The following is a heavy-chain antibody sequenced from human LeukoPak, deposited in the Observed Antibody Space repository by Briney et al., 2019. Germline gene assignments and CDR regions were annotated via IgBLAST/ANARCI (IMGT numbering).Heavy chain of an antibody. Sequence: GGSLRLSCAASGFTFDDYAMHWVRHAPGKGLEWVSGISWNSGSIVYADSVKGRFTISRDNSKNTLPLQMNSLRAEDTALYYCAKGGLSGWYVFDYWGQGTLVTVSS. V-gene: IGHV3-9*01. CDR2: ISWNSGSI. CDR1: GFTFDDYA. D-gene: IGHD6-19*01. CDR3: AKGGLSGWYVFDY. J-gene: IGHJ4*02.